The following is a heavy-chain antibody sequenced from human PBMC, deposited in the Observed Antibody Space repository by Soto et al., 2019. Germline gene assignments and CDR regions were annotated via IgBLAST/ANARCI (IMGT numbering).Heavy chain of an antibody. CDR1: GYTFTSYG. V-gene: IGHV1-18*01. CDR2: IHTYNGNT. Sequence: ASVKVSCKASGYTFTSYGISWVRQAPGQGLEWVGWIHTYNGNTNFAQKLQGRVTLTIDTSTSTAYMELRSLRSDDTAVYYCARDSDYIIAYWGQGTLVTVSS. D-gene: IGHD4-17*01. J-gene: IGHJ4*02. CDR3: ARDSDYIIAY.